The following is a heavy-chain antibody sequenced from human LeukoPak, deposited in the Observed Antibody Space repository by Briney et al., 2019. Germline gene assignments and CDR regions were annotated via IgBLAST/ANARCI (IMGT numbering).Heavy chain of an antibody. CDR3: AKDSSSSNYYCGMDV. V-gene: IGHV3-30*18. D-gene: IGHD6-6*01. J-gene: IGHJ6*02. Sequence: GRSLRLSCAASGFTFSSYGMHWVRQAPGKGLEWVAVISDDGSNKYYVDSVKGRVTISRDNSKNTLFLQMNSLRAEDTAVYYCAKDSSSSNYYCGMDVWGQGTTVTVSS. CDR2: ISDDGSNK. CDR1: GFTFSSYG.